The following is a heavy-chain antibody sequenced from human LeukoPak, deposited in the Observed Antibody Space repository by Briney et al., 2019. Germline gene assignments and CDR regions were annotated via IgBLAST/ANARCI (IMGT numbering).Heavy chain of an antibody. CDR1: GFTFSSYG. CDR3: ARDSLAGTGSLDY. D-gene: IGHD6-19*01. V-gene: IGHV3-33*01. Sequence: GGSLRLSCAASGFTFSSYGMHWVRQAPGKGLEWVAVIWYDGSNKYYADSVKGRFTISRDNSKNTLYLQMNSLRAEDTAVYYCARDSLAGTGSLDYWGQGTLVTVSS. J-gene: IGHJ4*02. CDR2: IWYDGSNK.